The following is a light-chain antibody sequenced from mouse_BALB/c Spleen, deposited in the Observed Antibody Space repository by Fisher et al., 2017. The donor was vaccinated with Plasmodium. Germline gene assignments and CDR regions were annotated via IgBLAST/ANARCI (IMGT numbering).Light chain of an antibody. CDR1: QSINNY. J-gene: IGKJ5*01. V-gene: IGKV5-45*01. Sequence: DIVLTQTTATLSVTPGDGVSLSCRASQSINNYLHWYQQRSHESQRLLINYGSQSISGLPSRFSGRGSGTDFTLIINSVDTEDFGMYFCQHSNSWPLTFGAGTKLELK. CDR3: QHSNSWPLT. CDR2: YGS.